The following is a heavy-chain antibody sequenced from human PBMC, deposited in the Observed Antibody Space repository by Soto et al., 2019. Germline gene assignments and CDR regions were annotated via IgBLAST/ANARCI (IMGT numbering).Heavy chain of an antibody. J-gene: IGHJ5*02. CDR3: ASWTGSVRNWFDP. D-gene: IGHD3-10*01. CDR2: IYHSGST. CDR1: GGSISSSNW. V-gene: IGHV4-4*02. Sequence: SETLSLTCAVAGGSISSSNWWSWVRQPPGKGLEWIGEIYHSGSTNYNPSLKSRVIISIDQSKNQFSLKLTSVTAADTAIYYCASWTGSVRNWFDPWGQGTLVTVSS.